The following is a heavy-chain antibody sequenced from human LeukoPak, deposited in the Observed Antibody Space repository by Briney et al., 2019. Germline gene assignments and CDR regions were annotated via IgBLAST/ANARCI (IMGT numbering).Heavy chain of an antibody. CDR1: GFAFSTYV. V-gene: IGHV3-23*01. CDR2: IDRAGSIDT. CDR3: AIDVQDHLDY. Sequence: GGSLRLSCAASGFAFSTYVMKWVRQAPGKGLQWISTIDRAGSIDTHYAESVKGRFTISRDNSKNTLYLQMNSLRAEDTAVYYCAIDVQDHLDYWGQGTQVTVSS. J-gene: IGHJ4*02. D-gene: IGHD1-14*01.